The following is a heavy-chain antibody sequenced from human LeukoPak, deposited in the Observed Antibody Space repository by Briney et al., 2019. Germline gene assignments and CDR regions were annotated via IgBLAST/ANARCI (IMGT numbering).Heavy chain of an antibody. D-gene: IGHD6-25*01. CDR3: ARLHIRSGWVYFDY. Sequence: GESLKISCKASGYSFTTYWINWVRQMPGKGLEWMGRIDPSDSYSNYSPSFQGHVTISVDKSIGTAYLQWSSLKASDTAMYYCARLHIRSGWVYFDYWGQGTLVTVSS. V-gene: IGHV5-10-1*01. J-gene: IGHJ4*02. CDR1: GYSFTTYW. CDR2: IDPSDSYS.